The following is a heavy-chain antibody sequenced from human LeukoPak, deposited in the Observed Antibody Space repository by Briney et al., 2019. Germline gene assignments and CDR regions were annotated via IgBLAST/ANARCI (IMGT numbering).Heavy chain of an antibody. CDR1: VYTFSVYY. Sequence: ASVTVSFKASVYTFSVYYMHWVRQAPGQGLEWMGWINPNSGGTNYAQKFQGRVTMTRDTSISTAYMELSRLRSDDTAVYYCARGYPLSTTAAGTYFQHWGQGTLVTVSS. J-gene: IGHJ1*01. CDR3: ARGYPLSTTAAGTYFQH. D-gene: IGHD6-13*01. V-gene: IGHV1-2*02. CDR2: INPNSGGT.